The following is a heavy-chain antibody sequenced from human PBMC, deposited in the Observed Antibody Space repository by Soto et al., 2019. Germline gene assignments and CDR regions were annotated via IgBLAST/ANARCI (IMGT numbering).Heavy chain of an antibody. CDR2: ISSRSSYI. Sequence: KPGGSLRLSCAASGFTFSSYSMNWVRQAPGKGLEWVSSISSRSSYIYYADSVKGRFTISRDNAKNSLYLQMNSLRAEDTAVYYCARGRIVVVHFDYWGQGTLVTVSS. J-gene: IGHJ4*02. V-gene: IGHV3-21*01. CDR1: GFTFSSYS. D-gene: IGHD2-2*01. CDR3: ARGRIVVVHFDY.